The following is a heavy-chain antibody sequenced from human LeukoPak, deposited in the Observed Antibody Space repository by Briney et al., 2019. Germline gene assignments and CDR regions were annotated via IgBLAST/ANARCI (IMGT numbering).Heavy chain of an antibody. CDR3: ARDAASGNNWFDP. D-gene: IGHD3-3*01. Sequence: GGSLRLSCAASGFTFSSYAMSWVRQAPGKGLEWVSYISSSGSTIYYADSVKGRFTISRDNAKNSLYLQMNSLRAEDTAVYYCARDAASGNNWFDPWGQGTLVTVSS. J-gene: IGHJ5*02. V-gene: IGHV3-48*04. CDR2: ISSSGSTI. CDR1: GFTFSSYA.